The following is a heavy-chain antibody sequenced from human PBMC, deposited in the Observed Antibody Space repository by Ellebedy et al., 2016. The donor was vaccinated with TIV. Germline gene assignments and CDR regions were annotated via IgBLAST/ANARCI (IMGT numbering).Heavy chain of an antibody. V-gene: IGHV3-53*01. D-gene: IGHD2-15*01. CDR3: ARDRHCVGGRCYSV. J-gene: IGHJ4*02. CDR2: IYRGGDR. Sequence: GESLKISCAASGFTVNNNYMRWFRQALGKGLEWVSLIYRGGDRYYADSVKGRFTISRDNSNNTVYLQMNSRRVEDTAVYYCARDRHCVGGRCYSVWGQGTLVTVSS. CDR1: GFTVNNNY.